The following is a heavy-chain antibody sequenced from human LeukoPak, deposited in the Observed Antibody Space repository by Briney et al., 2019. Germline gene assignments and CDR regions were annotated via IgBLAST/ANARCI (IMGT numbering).Heavy chain of an antibody. CDR3: ARAVNPTDPHDSSGYYLSY. CDR1: GYTFTSFG. Sequence: ASVKVSCKPSGYTFTSFGLTWVRQAPGQGLEWMGRIIPILGIANYAQKFQGRVTITADKSTSTAYMELSSLRSEDTAVYYCARAVNPTDPHDSSGYYLSYWGQGTLVTVSS. D-gene: IGHD3-22*01. CDR2: IIPILGIA. J-gene: IGHJ4*02. V-gene: IGHV1-69*04.